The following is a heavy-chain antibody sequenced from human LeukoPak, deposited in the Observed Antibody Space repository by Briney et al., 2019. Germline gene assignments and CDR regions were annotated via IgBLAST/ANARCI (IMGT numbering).Heavy chain of an antibody. CDR3: ARANVTYYDFWSGYFGQYYFDY. J-gene: IGHJ4*02. Sequence: SQTLSLTCTVSGGSISSGGYYWSWIRQHPGKGLEWIGYIYYSGSTYYNPSLKSRVTISVDTSKNQFSLKLSSVTAADTAVYYCARANVTYYDFWSGYFGQYYFDYWGQGTLVTVSS. CDR1: GGSISSGGYY. D-gene: IGHD3-3*01. CDR2: IYYSGST. V-gene: IGHV4-31*03.